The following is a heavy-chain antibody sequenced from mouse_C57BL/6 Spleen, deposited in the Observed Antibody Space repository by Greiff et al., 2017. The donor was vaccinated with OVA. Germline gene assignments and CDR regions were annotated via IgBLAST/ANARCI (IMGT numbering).Heavy chain of an antibody. CDR1: GYTFTSYG. CDR3: ASCYTWFAY. CDR2: IYPRSGNT. Sequence: VQLQQSGAELARPGASVKLSCKASGYTFTSYGISWVKQRTGQGLEWIGEIYPRSGNTYYNEKFKGKATLTADKSSSTAYMELRSLTSEDSAVYFCASCYTWFAYWGQGTLVTVSA. D-gene: IGHD2-12*01. J-gene: IGHJ3*01. V-gene: IGHV1-81*01.